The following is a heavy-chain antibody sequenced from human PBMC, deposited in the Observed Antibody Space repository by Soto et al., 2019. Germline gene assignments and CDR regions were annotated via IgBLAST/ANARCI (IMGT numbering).Heavy chain of an antibody. CDR1: GCTFRIHR. D-gene: IGHD1-26*01. V-gene: IGHV3-74*01. Sequence: GSMRISCAPSGCTFRIHRMHCVRQAGWKGPVWVSRSNGDGTSTGYADSVKGRFPISRDNSKNTLYLQMNSLRAEDTALYYCASIPPSAVGATTEVDYWGQGTLLTVSS. J-gene: IGHJ4*02. CDR3: ASIPPSAVGATTEVDY. CDR2: SNGDGTST.